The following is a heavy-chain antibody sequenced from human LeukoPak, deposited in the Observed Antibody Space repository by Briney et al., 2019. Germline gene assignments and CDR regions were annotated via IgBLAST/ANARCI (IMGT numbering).Heavy chain of an antibody. CDR1: GGSFSGYY. Sequence: SETLSRTCAVYGGSFSGYYWSWIRQPPGKGLEWIGEINHSGSTNYNPSLKSRVTISVDTSKNQFSLKLSSVTAADTAVYYCARANPRKYCSGGSCSKVYYYYYGMDVWGQGTTVTVSS. J-gene: IGHJ6*02. V-gene: IGHV4-34*01. CDR3: ARANPRKYCSGGSCSKVYYYYYGMDV. D-gene: IGHD2-15*01. CDR2: INHSGST.